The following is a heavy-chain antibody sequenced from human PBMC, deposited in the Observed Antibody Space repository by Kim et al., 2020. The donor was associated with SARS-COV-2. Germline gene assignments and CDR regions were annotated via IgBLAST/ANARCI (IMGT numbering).Heavy chain of an antibody. J-gene: IGHJ3*01. V-gene: IGHV1-2*02. Sequence: PGRGNERMGRINPDSGGTKYAERFQGRVTMTRDTSISTVDMELSRLKSDDTAVYYCARGANTLSAFDLWGQGTMVTVSS. CDR2: INPDSGGT. CDR3: ARGANTLSAFDL.